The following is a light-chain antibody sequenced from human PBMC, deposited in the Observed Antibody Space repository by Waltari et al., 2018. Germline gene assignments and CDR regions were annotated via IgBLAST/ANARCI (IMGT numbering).Light chain of an antibody. V-gene: IGLV1-44*01. J-gene: IGLJ2*01. CDR1: SSNLGVNS. CDR2: SNS. Sequence: QSVLTQSPSASATPGQRVPLSCSGSSSNLGVNSVNWYQPVPGAAPRLLIYSNSRRPSGVPDRFSGSKSGTSASLAISGLQSDDEADYYCAAWDSNVNAWLFGGGTKVTVL. CDR3: AAWDSNVNAWL.